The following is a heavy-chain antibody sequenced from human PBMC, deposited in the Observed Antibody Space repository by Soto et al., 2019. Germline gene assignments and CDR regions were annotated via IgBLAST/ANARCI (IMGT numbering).Heavy chain of an antibody. CDR2: IYYSGST. CDR1: GGSISSYY. V-gene: IGHV4-59*08. CDR3: ARGPFDWLLPNYYYGMDV. Sequence: QVQLQESGPGLVKPSETLSLTCTVSGGSISSYYWSWIRQPPGKGLEWIGYIYYSGSTNYNPSLRCRGTISVDTSKHPFSLKLSSVTAADTAVYYCARGPFDWLLPNYYYGMDVWGQGTTVTVSS. D-gene: IGHD3-9*01. J-gene: IGHJ6*02.